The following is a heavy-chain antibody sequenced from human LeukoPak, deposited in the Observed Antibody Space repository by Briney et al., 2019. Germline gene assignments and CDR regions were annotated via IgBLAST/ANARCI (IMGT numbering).Heavy chain of an antibody. CDR3: AKGSTRENWFDP. D-gene: IGHD1-1*01. J-gene: IGHJ5*02. Sequence: PGGSLRLSCAASGFTFSSYAMSWVRQAPGKGLEWVSAISGSGGSTYYADSVKGRFTSSRDNSKNTLYLQMNSLRAEDTAVYYCAKGSTRENWFDPWGQGTLVTVSS. V-gene: IGHV3-23*01. CDR1: GFTFSSYA. CDR2: ISGSGGST.